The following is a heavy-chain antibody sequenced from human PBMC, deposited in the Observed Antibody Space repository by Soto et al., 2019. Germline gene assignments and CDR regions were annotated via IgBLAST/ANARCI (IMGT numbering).Heavy chain of an antibody. CDR1: GGTFSKYA. Sequence: ASVKVSCKASGGTFSKYAISWVRQAPGQGLEWLGGIIPMFGTPNYAQKFQGRVTISADESTTTAYLELNSLRAEDTAVYYCAKDRISSGWYIDYWGQGTLVTVSS. CDR2: IIPMFGTP. J-gene: IGHJ4*02. V-gene: IGHV1-69*13. D-gene: IGHD6-19*01. CDR3: AKDRISSGWYIDY.